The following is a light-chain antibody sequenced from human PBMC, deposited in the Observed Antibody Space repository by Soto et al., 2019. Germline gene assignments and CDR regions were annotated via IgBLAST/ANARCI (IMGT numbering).Light chain of an antibody. V-gene: IGLV1-47*01. Sequence: QSVLTQPPSASGTPGQRVTISCSGSSSNIGSNYVYWYQQLPGTAPKLLIYRNNQRPSGVPDRFSGSKSGTSGSLAISGLRSEDEADYYCAAWDDSLGGFCVFGTGTKVTVL. CDR1: SSNIGSNY. CDR3: AAWDDSLGGFCV. J-gene: IGLJ1*01. CDR2: RNN.